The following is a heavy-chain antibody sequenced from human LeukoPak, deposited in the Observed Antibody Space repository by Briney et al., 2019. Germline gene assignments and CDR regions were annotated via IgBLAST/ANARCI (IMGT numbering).Heavy chain of an antibody. D-gene: IGHD2-2*01. Sequence: GGSLRLSCAASGFTFSSYAMSWVRHAPGEGLEWVSAISDSGGTTYYADSMKGRFTISRDNSKNTLYLQMNSLRGEDTAVYYCAKLTRGYCSSTACPNWFDPWGQGTLVTVSS. V-gene: IGHV3-23*01. CDR3: AKLTRGYCSSTACPNWFDP. CDR2: ISDSGGTT. CDR1: GFTFSSYA. J-gene: IGHJ5*02.